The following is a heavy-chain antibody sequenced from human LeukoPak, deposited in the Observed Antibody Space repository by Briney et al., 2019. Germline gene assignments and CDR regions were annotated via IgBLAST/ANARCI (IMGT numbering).Heavy chain of an antibody. Sequence: GASVKVSCKASGYTFTGYYMHWVRQAPGQGLEWMGWINPNSGGTNYAQKFQGRVAMTRGTSISTAYMELSRLRSDDTAVYYCARDAAAASNWFDPWGQGTLVTVSS. J-gene: IGHJ5*02. D-gene: IGHD6-13*01. CDR1: GYTFTGYY. V-gene: IGHV1-2*02. CDR3: ARDAAAASNWFDP. CDR2: INPNSGGT.